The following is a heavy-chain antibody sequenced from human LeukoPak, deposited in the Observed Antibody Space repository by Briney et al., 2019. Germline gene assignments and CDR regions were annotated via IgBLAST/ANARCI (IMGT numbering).Heavy chain of an antibody. CDR3: ARAVQDYPTPIFDY. CDR1: GFIFSTYT. Sequence: GGSLRLSCAASGFIFSTYTMNWVRQAPGKGLEWVSYISSSSKTIYYADSVKGRFTISRDNAKNSLFLQMNSLRDEDTAVYYCARAVQDYPTPIFDYWGQGTLVTVSS. J-gene: IGHJ4*02. CDR2: ISSSSKTI. V-gene: IGHV3-48*02. D-gene: IGHD3-16*01.